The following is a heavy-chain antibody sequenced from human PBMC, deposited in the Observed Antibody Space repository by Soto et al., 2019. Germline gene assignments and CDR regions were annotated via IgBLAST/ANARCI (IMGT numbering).Heavy chain of an antibody. CDR2: ISYDGSNK. J-gene: IGHJ4*02. D-gene: IGHD6-13*01. V-gene: IGHV3-30-3*01. CDR3: AILRSSSWHGSSFDY. CDR1: GFTFSSYA. Sequence: VQLVESGGGVVQPGRSLRLSCAASGFTFSSYAMHWVRQAPGKGLEWVAVISYDGSNKYYADSVKGRFTISRDNSKNTLYLQMNSLRAEDTAVYYCAILRSSSWHGSSFDYWGQGTLVTVSS.